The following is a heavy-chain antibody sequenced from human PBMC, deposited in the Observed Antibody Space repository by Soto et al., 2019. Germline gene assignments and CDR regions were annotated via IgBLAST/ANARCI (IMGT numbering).Heavy chain of an antibody. V-gene: IGHV4-31*03. CDR3: ARGSDSSSWYYFDY. CDR2: IYYSGST. CDR1: GGSISSCCYY. Sequence: PSETLALTFTVSGGSISSCCYYWSWIRQHPGKGLEWIGYIYYSGSTYYNPSLKSRVTISVDTSKNQFSLKLSSVTAADTAVYYCARGSDSSSWYYFDYWGQGTLVTVSS. J-gene: IGHJ4*02. D-gene: IGHD6-13*01.